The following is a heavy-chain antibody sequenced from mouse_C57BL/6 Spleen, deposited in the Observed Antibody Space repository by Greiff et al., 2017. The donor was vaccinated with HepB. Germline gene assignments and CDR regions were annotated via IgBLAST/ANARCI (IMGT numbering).Heavy chain of an antibody. CDR1: GFTFSSYT. V-gene: IGHV5-9*01. J-gene: IGHJ2*01. D-gene: IGHD2-2*01. Sequence: EVQLVESGGGLVKPGGSLKLSCAASGFTFSSYTMSWVRQTPEKRLEWVATISGGGGNTYYPDSVKGRFTISRDNAKNTLYLQMSSLRSEDTALYYCARRYGYDGFDYWGQGTTLTVSS. CDR3: ARRYGYDGFDY. CDR2: ISGGGGNT.